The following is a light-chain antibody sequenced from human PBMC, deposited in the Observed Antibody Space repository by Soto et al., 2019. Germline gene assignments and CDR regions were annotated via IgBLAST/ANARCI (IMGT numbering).Light chain of an antibody. Sequence: IHMTHSPSTLSASVVYRVTITFRASQSIRNWLAWYQQKPGKVPKLLIYDASSLASGVPSRFSGSGSGTEFTLTISSLQPDDFASFYCQEYNSYTWTFGQGTKVDI. CDR3: QEYNSYTWT. CDR2: DAS. V-gene: IGKV1-5*01. J-gene: IGKJ1*01. CDR1: QSIRNW.